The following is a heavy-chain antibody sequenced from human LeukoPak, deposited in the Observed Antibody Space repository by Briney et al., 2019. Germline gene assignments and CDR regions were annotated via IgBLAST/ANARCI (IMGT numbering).Heavy chain of an antibody. Sequence: ASVKVSCKASGYTFTSYGIRWVRQAPGQGLEWMGWISTYNGDTNYAQELQGRVTMTTDTSTSTAYMELRSLRSDDTAVYYCARDHNWVVDYWGQGTLVTVSS. CDR2: ISTYNGDT. V-gene: IGHV1-18*01. CDR1: GYTFTSYG. D-gene: IGHD1-1*01. CDR3: ARDHNWVVDY. J-gene: IGHJ4*02.